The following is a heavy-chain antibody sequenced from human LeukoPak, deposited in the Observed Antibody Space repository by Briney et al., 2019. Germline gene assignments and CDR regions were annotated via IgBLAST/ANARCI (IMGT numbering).Heavy chain of an antibody. J-gene: IGHJ1*01. D-gene: IGHD6-13*01. CDR2: ISYDGSNK. CDR1: GFTFSSYG. CDR3: AKDARTGIAASKSLGYFQH. V-gene: IGHV3-30*18. Sequence: GGSLRLSCAASGFTFSSYGVHWVRQAPGKGLEWVAVISYDGSNKYYADSVKGRFTISRDNSKNTLYLQMSSLRAEDTAVYYCAKDARTGIAASKSLGYFQHWGQGALVTVSS.